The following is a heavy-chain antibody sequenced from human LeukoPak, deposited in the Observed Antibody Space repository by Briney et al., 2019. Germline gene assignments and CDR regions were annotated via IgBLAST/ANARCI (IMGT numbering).Heavy chain of an antibody. J-gene: IGHJ5*02. CDR2: INGNSGAT. D-gene: IGHD6-19*01. Sequence: ASVKVSCKASGYTFIAYYMHWFRQAPGQGLEWMGWINGNSGATDYAQRFQGRVTLTRDTSVSTVYMDLSGLTSDDTAVYYCARVAVTGVPGFVLWGQGTLVTVSS. CDR1: GYTFIAYY. V-gene: IGHV1-2*02. CDR3: ARVAVTGVPGFVL.